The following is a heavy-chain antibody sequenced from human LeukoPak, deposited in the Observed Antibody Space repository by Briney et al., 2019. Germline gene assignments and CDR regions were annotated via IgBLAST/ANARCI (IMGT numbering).Heavy chain of an antibody. CDR1: GGSISSSSYY. CDR3: ARPLEDSSGWENQFDY. Sequence: PSETLSLTCTVSGGSISSSSYYWGWIRQPPGKGLEWIGSIYYSGSTYYNPSLKSRVTISVDTSKNQFSLKLSSVTAADTAVYYCARPLEDSSGWENQFDYWGQGTLVTVSS. V-gene: IGHV4-39*01. J-gene: IGHJ4*02. D-gene: IGHD6-19*01. CDR2: IYYSGST.